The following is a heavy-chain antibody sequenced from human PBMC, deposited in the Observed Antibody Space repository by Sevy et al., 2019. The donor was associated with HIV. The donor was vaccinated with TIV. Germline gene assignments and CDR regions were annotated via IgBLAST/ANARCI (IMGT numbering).Heavy chain of an antibody. CDR1: GFTFSANW. CDR3: ANETFGRFES. CDR2: IKADGSDK. J-gene: IGHJ4*02. V-gene: IGHV3-7*01. Sequence: QLGGSLRLSCAASGFTFSANWMNWVRQAPGKGLEWVANIKADGSDKHYVDSVEGRFTISRDNAKNLLFLQMNSLRVEDTAVYYCANETFGRFESWGQGTLVTVSS. D-gene: IGHD3-16*01.